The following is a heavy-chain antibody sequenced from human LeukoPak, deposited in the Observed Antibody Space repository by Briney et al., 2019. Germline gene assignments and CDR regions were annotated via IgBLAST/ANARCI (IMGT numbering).Heavy chain of an antibody. CDR2: IDPGDSYS. V-gene: IGHV5-10-1*01. CDR3: ARGAPGYCSGGSCFYGMDV. Sequence: GESLKISCKGSGYSFTTYWITWVRQMPGKGLEWMGSIDPGDSYSNYSPSFQGHVTISADKSISIAYLQWSSLRASDTAIYYCARGAPGYCSGGSCFYGMDVWGQGTTVTVSS. CDR1: GYSFTTYW. J-gene: IGHJ6*02. D-gene: IGHD2-15*01.